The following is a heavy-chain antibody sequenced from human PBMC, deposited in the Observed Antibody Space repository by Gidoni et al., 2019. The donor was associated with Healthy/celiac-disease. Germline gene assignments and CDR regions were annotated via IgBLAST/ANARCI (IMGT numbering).Heavy chain of an antibody. CDR2: IAYDGRNK. CDR3: ARDPGCDAFDI. J-gene: IGHJ3*02. Sequence: QVQLVESGGGVVQPGWSLRLSCAASGFTFSTYAMHWARQAPGKGLEWVAFIAYDGRNKYYADSVKGRFTISRDNSKNTLYLQMNSRRAEDTAVYYCARDPGCDAFDILGQGTMVTVSS. CDR1: GFTFSTYA. V-gene: IGHV3-30*04.